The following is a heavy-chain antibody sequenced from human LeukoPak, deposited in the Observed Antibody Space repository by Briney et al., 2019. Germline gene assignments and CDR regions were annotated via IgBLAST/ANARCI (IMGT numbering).Heavy chain of an antibody. CDR1: GFTFSSYS. V-gene: IGHV3-21*01. Sequence: VGSLRPSCAASGFTFSSYSMNWVRQAPGKGLEWVSSISSSSSYIYYADSVKGRFTISRDNAKNSLYLQMNSLRAEDTAVYYCARDRLELRGASYYYYMDVWGKGTTVTVSS. D-gene: IGHD1-7*01. CDR2: ISSSSSYI. CDR3: ARDRLELRGASYYYYMDV. J-gene: IGHJ6*03.